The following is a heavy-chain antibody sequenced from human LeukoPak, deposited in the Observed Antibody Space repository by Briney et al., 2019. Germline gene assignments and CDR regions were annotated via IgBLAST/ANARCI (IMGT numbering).Heavy chain of an antibody. CDR2: ISSSSSTI. Sequence: GGSLRLSCAASGFTFSSYSMNWVRQAPGKGLEWVSYISSSSSTIYYADSVKGRFTISRDNAKNSLYLQMNSLGAEDTAVYYCAKDWLGSYDVWGQGTLVTVSS. D-gene: IGHD1-26*01. J-gene: IGHJ4*02. CDR1: GFTFSSYS. CDR3: AKDWLGSYDV. V-gene: IGHV3-48*01.